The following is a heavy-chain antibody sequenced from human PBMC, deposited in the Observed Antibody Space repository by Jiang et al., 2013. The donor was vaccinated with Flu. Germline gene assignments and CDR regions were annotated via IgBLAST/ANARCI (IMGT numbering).Heavy chain of an antibody. CDR3: ARDSSLGFGESYY. V-gene: IGHV3-30*01. CDR1: GFTFSSYA. J-gene: IGHJ4*02. D-gene: IGHD3-10*01. CDR2: ISYDGSNK. Sequence: VQLLESGGGVVQPGRSLRLSCAASGFTFSSYAMHWVRQAPGKGLEWVAVISYDGSNKYYADSVKGRFTISRDNSKNTLYLQMNSLRAEDTAVYYCARDSSLGFGESYYWGQGTLVTVSS.